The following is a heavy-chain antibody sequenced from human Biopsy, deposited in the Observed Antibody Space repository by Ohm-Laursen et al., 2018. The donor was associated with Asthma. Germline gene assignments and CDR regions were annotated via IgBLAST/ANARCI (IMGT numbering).Heavy chain of an antibody. CDR2: ISWSSGSI. CDR1: GFTFDDYA. CDR3: AKDSSGYYLNYFDY. Sequence: SLRLSCAASGFTFDDYAMHWVRQAPGKGLEWVSGISWSSGSIGYADSVKGRFTISRDNAKNSLYLQMNSLRAEDTALYYCAKDSSGYYLNYFDYWGQGTLVTVSS. V-gene: IGHV3-9*01. D-gene: IGHD3-22*01. J-gene: IGHJ4*02.